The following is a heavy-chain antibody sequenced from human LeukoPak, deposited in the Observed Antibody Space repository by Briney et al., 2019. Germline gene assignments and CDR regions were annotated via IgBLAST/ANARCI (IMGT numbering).Heavy chain of an antibody. D-gene: IGHD6-13*01. CDR2: IDPYSGGT. J-gene: IGHJ4*02. Sequence: ASVKVSCKASGYSFTGCYLHWLRQAPGQGLEWMGRIDPYSGGTNYAPKFQGRVSMTRDTSMSTAHMELNTLTSDDTAVYYCAKAGSGSWYSFDYWGQGTLVSVSS. CDR1: GYSFTGCY. V-gene: IGHV1-2*06. CDR3: AKAGSGSWYSFDY.